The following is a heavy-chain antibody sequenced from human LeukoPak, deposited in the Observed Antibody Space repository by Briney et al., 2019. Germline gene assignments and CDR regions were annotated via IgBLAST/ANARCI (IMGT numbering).Heavy chain of an antibody. V-gene: IGHV3-74*03. CDR2: ISSDGSVT. CDR1: GFSFTNYW. Sequence: GGSLRLSCAVSGFSFTNYWTHWVRQDPGKGLVWVSYISSDGSVTKYADSVKGRFTVSRDNSNNTLYLQMNSPRVEDTAVYYCAKVRMAGTSDYWGQGTLVTVSS. D-gene: IGHD6-19*01. J-gene: IGHJ4*02. CDR3: AKVRMAGTSDY.